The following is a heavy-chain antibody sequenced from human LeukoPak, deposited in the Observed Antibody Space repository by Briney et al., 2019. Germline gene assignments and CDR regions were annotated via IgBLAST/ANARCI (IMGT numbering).Heavy chain of an antibody. CDR1: GYTFTSYY. V-gene: IGHV1-46*01. D-gene: IGHD1-26*01. CDR3: ARDRGLGGSSDY. Sequence: SVKVSCKASGYTFTSYYMHWVRQAPAQGLERMGIINPSGCSTSYAQKSQGRVTMTRDTSTSTVYMELSSLRSEDTAVYYCARDRGLGGSSDYWGQGTLVTVSS. J-gene: IGHJ4*02. CDR2: INPSGCST.